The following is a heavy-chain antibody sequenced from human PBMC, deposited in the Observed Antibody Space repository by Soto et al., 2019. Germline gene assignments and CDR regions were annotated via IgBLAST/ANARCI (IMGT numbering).Heavy chain of an antibody. Sequence: PSETLSLTWAVSGGAISSSNWWSWFRQPPGKGLEWIGEIYHSGRTTYNPSLKSRVTISVDKSKNQFSLKLSSVTAADTAVYYCARGHDYGELYYFDYWGQGTLVT. J-gene: IGHJ4*02. CDR3: ARGHDYGELYYFDY. D-gene: IGHD4-17*01. CDR1: GGAISSSNW. V-gene: IGHV4-4*02. CDR2: IYHSGRT.